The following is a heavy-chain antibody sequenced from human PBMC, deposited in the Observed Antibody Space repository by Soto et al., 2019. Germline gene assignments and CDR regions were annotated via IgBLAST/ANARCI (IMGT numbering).Heavy chain of an antibody. J-gene: IGHJ6*02. CDR1: GFTVSSNY. CDR3: ARLSNYNYYYYGMDV. Sequence: PGGSLRLSCAASGFTVSSNYMSWVRQAPGKGLEWVSVIYSGGSTYYADSVKGRFTISRDNSKNTLYLQMNSLRAEDTAVYYCARLSNYNYYYYGMDVWGQGTTVTVSS. CDR2: IYSGGST. D-gene: IGHD4-4*01. V-gene: IGHV3-53*01.